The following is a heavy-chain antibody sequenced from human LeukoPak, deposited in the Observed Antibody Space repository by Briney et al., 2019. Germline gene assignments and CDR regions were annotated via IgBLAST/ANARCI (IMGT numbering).Heavy chain of an antibody. Sequence: SETLSLTCTVSGGSISSYYWSWIRQPPGKGLEWIGYIYYSGSTYYNPSLKSRVTISVDTSKNQFSLKLSSVTAADTAVYYCARHHDMTSDYWGQGTLVTVSS. CDR3: ARHHDMTSDY. CDR1: GGSISSYY. V-gene: IGHV4-59*08. D-gene: IGHD4-11*01. J-gene: IGHJ4*02. CDR2: IYYSGST.